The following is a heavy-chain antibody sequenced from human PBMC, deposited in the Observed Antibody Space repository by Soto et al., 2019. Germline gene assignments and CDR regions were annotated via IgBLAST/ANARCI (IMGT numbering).Heavy chain of an antibody. Sequence: QVPLVQSGAEVKKPGASVKVSCKASGYTFTSYAMHWVRQAPGQRLEWMGWINAGNGNTKYSQKFQGRVTITRDTSASTAYMELSSLRSEDTAVYYCARDVPLGYCSGGSCYSRRSPSVHNWFDPWGQGTLVTVSS. V-gene: IGHV1-3*01. CDR3: ARDVPLGYCSGGSCYSRRSPSVHNWFDP. D-gene: IGHD2-15*01. CDR1: GYTFTSYA. CDR2: INAGNGNT. J-gene: IGHJ5*02.